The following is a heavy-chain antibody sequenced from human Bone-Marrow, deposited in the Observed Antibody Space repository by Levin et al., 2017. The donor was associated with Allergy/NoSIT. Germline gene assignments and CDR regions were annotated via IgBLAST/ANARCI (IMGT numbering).Heavy chain of an antibody. Sequence: GGSLRLSCRTSGFTFGDYSMMWFRQAPGKGLEWLGFIRSKDYGGTTEQAASVRGRFTFSRDDSKSIAYLQMSSLKTEDTAMYYCARDKIGDYIWGSFPWGQGTLVTVSS. CDR1: GFTFGDYS. CDR3: ARDKIGDYIWGSFP. D-gene: IGHD3-16*01. J-gene: IGHJ4*02. V-gene: IGHV3-49*03. CDR2: IRSKDYGGTT.